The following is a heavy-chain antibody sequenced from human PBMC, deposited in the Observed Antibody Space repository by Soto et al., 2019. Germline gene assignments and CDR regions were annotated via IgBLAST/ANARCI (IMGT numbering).Heavy chain of an antibody. J-gene: IGHJ4*02. Sequence: GGSLRLSCAASGFAFSTFIMSWVRQAPGKGPEWVSGISHSGGITYADSVKGRFTISRDDSKNTLYLQMNSLRAEDTAIYYCVKDNYYSGSVSLTSWGQGTQVTVSS. CDR2: ISHSGGIT. CDR3: VKDNYYSGSVSLTS. CDR1: GFAFSTFI. D-gene: IGHD3-10*01. V-gene: IGHV3-23*01.